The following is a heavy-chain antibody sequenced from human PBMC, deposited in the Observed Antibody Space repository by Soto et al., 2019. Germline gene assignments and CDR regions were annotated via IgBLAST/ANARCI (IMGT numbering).Heavy chain of an antibody. CDR1: GFTFSSYA. J-gene: IGHJ1*01. CDR3: AKVPPLWKKQSLVLAEYFQH. D-gene: IGHD6-19*01. V-gene: IGHV3-23*01. CDR2: ISGSGGST. Sequence: GGSLRLSCAASGFTFSSYAMSWVRQAPGKGLEWVSAISGSGGSTYYADSVKGRFTISRDNSKNTLYLQMNSLRAEDTAVYYCAKVPPLWKKQSLVLAEYFQHWGEGTLVTVAS.